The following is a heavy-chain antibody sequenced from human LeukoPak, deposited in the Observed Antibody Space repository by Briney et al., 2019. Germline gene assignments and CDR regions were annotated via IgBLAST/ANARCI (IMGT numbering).Heavy chain of an antibody. CDR2: ISSSSSYI. J-gene: IGHJ4*02. CDR3: AKEDGDLGSDY. D-gene: IGHD2-21*01. Sequence: GGSLRLSCAASGFTFSSYSTNWVRQAPGKGLEWVSSISSSSSYIYYADSVKGRFTISRDNSKNTLYLQMNSLRAEGTAVYYCAKEDGDLGSDYWGQGTLVTVSS. CDR1: GFTFSSYS. V-gene: IGHV3-21*04.